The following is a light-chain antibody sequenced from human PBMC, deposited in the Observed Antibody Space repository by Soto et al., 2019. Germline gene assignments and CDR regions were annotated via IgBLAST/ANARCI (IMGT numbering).Light chain of an antibody. CDR2: SAS. CDR1: QGMSTY. V-gene: IGKV1-9*01. CDR3: QQLNGYQLA. J-gene: IGKJ4*01. Sequence: DIPLTQSPSFLSVSVGDTVTITCRASQGMSTYLAWYQQKPGKVPKLLIRSASTLQSGVPPRFSGGGSGTEFTLTISTLQPDDSGIYYCQQLNGYQLAFGGGTNVEIK.